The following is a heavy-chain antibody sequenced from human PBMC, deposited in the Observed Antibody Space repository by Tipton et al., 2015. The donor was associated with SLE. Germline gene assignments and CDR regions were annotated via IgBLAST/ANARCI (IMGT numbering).Heavy chain of an antibody. CDR1: GGSISSHY. Sequence: TLSLTCTVSGGSISSHYWSWIRQPPGKGLEWIGYIYYSGSTNYNPSLKSRVTISVETSKNQFSLKLSSVTAADTAVYYCARVTAVAGSFDYWGQGTLVTVSS. J-gene: IGHJ4*02. CDR2: IYYSGST. D-gene: IGHD6-19*01. V-gene: IGHV4-59*11. CDR3: ARVTAVAGSFDY.